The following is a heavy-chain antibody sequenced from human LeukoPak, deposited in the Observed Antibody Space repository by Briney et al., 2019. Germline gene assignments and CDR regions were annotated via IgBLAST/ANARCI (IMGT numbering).Heavy chain of an antibody. Sequence: ASVKVSCKASGYTFTSYDINWVRQATGQGLEWMGWMNPNSGNTGYAQKFQGRVTMTRNTSISTAYMELRSLRSDDTAVYYCAISNIAVAGTASWFDPWGQGTLVTVSS. D-gene: IGHD6-19*01. CDR1: GYTFTSYD. CDR3: AISNIAVAGTASWFDP. CDR2: MNPNSGNT. V-gene: IGHV1-8*01. J-gene: IGHJ5*02.